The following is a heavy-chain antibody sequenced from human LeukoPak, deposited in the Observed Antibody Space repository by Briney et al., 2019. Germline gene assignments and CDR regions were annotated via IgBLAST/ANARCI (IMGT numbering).Heavy chain of an antibody. CDR3: ARDYLAYCGGDRYSGYDY. Sequence: ASVKVSCKASGYTFTSYGISWVRQAPGQGLEWMGWISAYNGNTNYAQKLQGRVTMTTDTSTSTAYMELRSLRSDDTAVYYCARDYLAYCGGDRYSGYDYWGQGTLVTVSS. J-gene: IGHJ4*02. CDR2: ISAYNGNT. D-gene: IGHD2-21*02. V-gene: IGHV1-18*01. CDR1: GYTFTSYG.